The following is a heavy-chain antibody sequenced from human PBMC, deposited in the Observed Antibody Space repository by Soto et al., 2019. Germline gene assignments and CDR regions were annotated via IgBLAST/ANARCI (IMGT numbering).Heavy chain of an antibody. CDR3: ARGSGWYYY. V-gene: IGHV4-4*08. Sequence: QVQLQESGPGLVKPSETLSLTCTFSGGSIRSYYWSWIRQPPGKGLEWIGYIYSSGSTNYNPSLKSRVTISVDTSKNQFSLKLSSVTAADTAVYYCARGSGWYYYWGQGTLVTVSS. CDR2: IYSSGST. D-gene: IGHD6-19*01. J-gene: IGHJ4*02. CDR1: GGSIRSYY.